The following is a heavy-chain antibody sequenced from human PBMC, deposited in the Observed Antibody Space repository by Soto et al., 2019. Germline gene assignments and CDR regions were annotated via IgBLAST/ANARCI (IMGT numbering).Heavy chain of an antibody. CDR1: GFTFSASV. Sequence: QVLLVESGGGVVQPGGSLRLSCAASGFTFSASVMHWVRQAPGKGLEWMAILSYGAKNKYNADSVKGRFTISRDISESTLYLQMDSLRTEDTAVYYCVREEFEDGRGHFTNWGQGTVVSVSS. V-gene: IGHV3-30*03. J-gene: IGHJ4*02. CDR2: LSYGAKNK. D-gene: IGHD3-3*01. CDR3: VREEFEDGRGHFTN.